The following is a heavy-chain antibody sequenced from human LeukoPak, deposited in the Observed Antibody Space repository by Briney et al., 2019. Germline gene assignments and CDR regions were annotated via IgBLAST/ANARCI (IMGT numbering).Heavy chain of an antibody. Sequence: GGSLRLSCAASGFTFSSYGMHWVRQAPGKGLEWVAFIRYDGSNKYYADSVKGRFTISRDNSKNTLYLQMNSLRAEDTAVYYCARDRLHNYYDSSGYCDYWGQGTLVTVSS. CDR3: ARDRLHNYYDSSGYCDY. J-gene: IGHJ4*02. CDR1: GFTFSSYG. D-gene: IGHD3-22*01. V-gene: IGHV3-30*02. CDR2: IRYDGSNK.